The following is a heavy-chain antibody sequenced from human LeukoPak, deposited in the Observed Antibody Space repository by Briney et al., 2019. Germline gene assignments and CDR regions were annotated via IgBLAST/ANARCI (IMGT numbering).Heavy chain of an antibody. V-gene: IGHV1-69-2*01. CDR1: GYTFTDYY. D-gene: IGHD3-16*01. CDR2: VDPEDGET. CDR3: ATDPNGLPGGY. Sequence: VASVKVSCKVSGYTFTDYYMHWVQQAPGKGLEWMGLVDPEDGETIYAEKFQGRVTITADTSTDTAYMELSSLRSEDTAEYYCATDPNGLPGGYWGQGTLVTVSS. J-gene: IGHJ4*02.